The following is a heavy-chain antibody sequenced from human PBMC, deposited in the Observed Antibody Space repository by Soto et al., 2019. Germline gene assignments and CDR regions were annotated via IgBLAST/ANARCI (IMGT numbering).Heavy chain of an antibody. CDR2: ISSTTNYI. J-gene: IGHJ4*02. CDR3: ARESEDLTSNFDY. CDR1: GFTFSRYS. Sequence: GSLRLSCAASGFTFSRYSMNWVRQAPGKGLEWVSSISSTTNYIYYADSMKGRFTVSRDNAKNSVYLDMNSPSAEDTAVYYCARESEDLTSNFDYWGQGTLVTVSS. V-gene: IGHV3-21*01.